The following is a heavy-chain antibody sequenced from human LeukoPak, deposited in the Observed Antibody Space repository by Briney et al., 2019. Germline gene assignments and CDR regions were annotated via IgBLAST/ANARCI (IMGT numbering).Heavy chain of an antibody. Sequence: ASVKVSCKASGYTFTNYYMHWVRQAPGQGLEWMGIINPRGDSTGYAQKFQGRVTMTRDTSTSTVYMELSSLTPEDTAVYYCAKELRTGVGATDYWGQGTLVTVSS. D-gene: IGHD1-26*01. J-gene: IGHJ4*02. CDR3: AKELRTGVGATDY. CDR2: INPRGDST. V-gene: IGHV1-46*01. CDR1: GYTFTNYY.